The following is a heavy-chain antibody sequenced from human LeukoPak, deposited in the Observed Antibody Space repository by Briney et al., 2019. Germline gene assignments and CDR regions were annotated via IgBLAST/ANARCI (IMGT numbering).Heavy chain of an antibody. Sequence: PGGSLRLSCAASGFTFSNYRMHWVRQGPGKGLGWVSCISTDGSITSYADSVKGRFTISRDNAKNTLYLQMNSLRAEDTAVYYCARGGYYDSGSFDSWGQGTLVTVSS. J-gene: IGHJ4*02. CDR1: GFTFSNYR. D-gene: IGHD3-10*01. CDR2: ISTDGSIT. CDR3: ARGGYYDSGSFDS. V-gene: IGHV3-74*01.